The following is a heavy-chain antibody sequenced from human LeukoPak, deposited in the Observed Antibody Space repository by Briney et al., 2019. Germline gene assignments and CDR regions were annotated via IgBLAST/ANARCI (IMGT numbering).Heavy chain of an antibody. J-gene: IGHJ4*02. Sequence: SETLSLTRTVSGGSISRYYWSWIRQPARKGLEWIGRIYSTGSTNYNPSLKSRVTISVDNSKNQFSLKLSSVTAADTAVYYCARERSGWYGQEYWGQGYPVTVSS. CDR2: IYSTGST. D-gene: IGHD6-19*01. V-gene: IGHV4-4*07. CDR1: GGSISRYY. CDR3: ARERSGWYGQEY.